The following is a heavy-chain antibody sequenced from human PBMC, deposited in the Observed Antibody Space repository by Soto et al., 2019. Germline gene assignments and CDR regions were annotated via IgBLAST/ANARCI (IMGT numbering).Heavy chain of an antibody. CDR3: ARDNFGYGGDWYRVVY. CDR2: IYSGGST. J-gene: IGHJ4*02. D-gene: IGHD6-19*01. V-gene: IGHV3-66*01. Sequence: EVQLVESGGGLVQPGGSLRLSCAASGFTVNSNYMSWVRQAPGKGLEWVSVIYSGGSTYYADSVKGRFTIPKDNSENTPYLQMNSLRAEDTAVYYCARDNFGYGGDWYRVVYWGQGTQVTVSS. CDR1: GFTVNSNY.